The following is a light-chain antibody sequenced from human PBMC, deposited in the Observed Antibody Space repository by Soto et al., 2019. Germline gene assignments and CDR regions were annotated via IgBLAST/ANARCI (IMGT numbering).Light chain of an antibody. V-gene: IGLV2-8*01. CDR3: SSFAGNNNLV. CDR1: SSDVGGYNY. CDR2: EVS. Sequence: QSVLTQPPSASGSPGQSVTISCTGTSSDVGGYNYVSWYQQHPGKAPKLMISEVSQRPSGVPDRFSGSKSGNTASLTVSGLQAEDEADYSFSSFAGNNNLVFGGGTKRTV. J-gene: IGLJ2*01.